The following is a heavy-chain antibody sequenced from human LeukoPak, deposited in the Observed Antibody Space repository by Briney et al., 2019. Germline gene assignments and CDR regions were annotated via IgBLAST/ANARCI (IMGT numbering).Heavy chain of an antibody. V-gene: IGHV3-30*02. CDR3: AKDSNSGYVSVGPDY. D-gene: IGHD3-22*01. CDR1: GFVFSNYG. J-gene: IGHJ4*02. Sequence: GGSLRLSCQTSGFVFSNYGMHWVRQAPGKGLEWVAFVRYDGSNEYYADSVKGRFTISRDNSRNTPYLRMNSLRAEGTGVYSCAKDSNSGYVSVGPDYWGLGTLVTVSS. CDR2: VRYDGSNE.